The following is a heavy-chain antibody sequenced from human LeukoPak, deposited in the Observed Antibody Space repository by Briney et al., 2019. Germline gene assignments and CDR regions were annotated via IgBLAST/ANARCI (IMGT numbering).Heavy chain of an antibody. CDR1: GFTFSSYA. CDR3: TPKGGGYTGYDSIFIDV. J-gene: IGHJ6*03. CDR2: VKTQVNNYAT. V-gene: IGHV3-73*01. Sequence: GGSLRLSCAASGFTFSSYAMHWVRQAPGKGLEWVGRVKTQVNNYATAYAASVKGRFTISRDDSKNTAYLQMNSLKAEDTAVYFCTPKGGGYTGYDSIFIDVWGKGTTVIVSS. D-gene: IGHD5-12*01.